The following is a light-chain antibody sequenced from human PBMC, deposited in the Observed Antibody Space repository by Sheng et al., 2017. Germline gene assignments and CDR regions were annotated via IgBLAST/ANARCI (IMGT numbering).Light chain of an antibody. V-gene: IGLV1-47*02. CDR3: ASWDDSLSGVV. CDR2: SSN. Sequence: QSVLTQPPSASGTPGQRVTISCSGSSSNLGHNYVYWYQQFPGSAPKRLIYSSNQRPSGVSGRFSGSKSGTSASLAISGLQSEDEGDYYCASWDDSLSGVVFGGGTRLTVL. J-gene: IGLJ3*02. CDR1: SSNLGHNY.